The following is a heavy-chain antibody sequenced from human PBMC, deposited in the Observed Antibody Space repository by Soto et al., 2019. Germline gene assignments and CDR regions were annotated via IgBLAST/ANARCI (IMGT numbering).Heavy chain of an antibody. CDR3: ARDIIITMVRSTHPSGGFNY. J-gene: IGHJ4*02. V-gene: IGHV3-33*01. CDR2: IWYDGSNK. CDR1: GFTFSSYG. Sequence: HPGGSLRLSCAASGFTFSSYGMHWVRQAPGKGLEWVAVIWYDGSNKYYADSVKGRFTISRDNSKNTLYLQMNSLRAEDTAVYYCARDIIITMVRSTHPSGGFNYWGRGTVVTVS. D-gene: IGHD3-10*01.